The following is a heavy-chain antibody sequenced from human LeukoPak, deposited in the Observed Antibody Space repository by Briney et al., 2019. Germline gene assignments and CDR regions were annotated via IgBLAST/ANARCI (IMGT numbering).Heavy chain of an antibody. D-gene: IGHD7-27*01. CDR1: GYTFSDYS. V-gene: IGHV1-2*02. CDR3: ARQTGDNFDY. J-gene: IGHJ4*02. CDR2: INPNSGGT. Sequence: ASVKVSCKASGYTFSDYSMCWVRQAPAQGLEWMGWINPNSGGTKYAQNFQGRVTMTRDTSISTAYMELSRLRSDDTAVYYCARQTGDNFDYWGQGTLVTVSS.